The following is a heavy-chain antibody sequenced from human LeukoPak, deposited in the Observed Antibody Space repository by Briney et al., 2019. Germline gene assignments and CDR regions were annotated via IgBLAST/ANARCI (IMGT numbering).Heavy chain of an antibody. D-gene: IGHD6-19*01. Sequence: SETLSLTCTVSGCSISSYYWSWIRQPPGKGLEWIGYIYYSGSTNYNPSLNSRVTISVDTSQNQFSLKLSSVTAADTAVYSCARAYSSAWCDYWGQGTLVTVSS. CDR2: IYYSGST. V-gene: IGHV4-59*01. CDR3: ARAYSSAWCDY. CDR1: GCSISSYY. J-gene: IGHJ4*02.